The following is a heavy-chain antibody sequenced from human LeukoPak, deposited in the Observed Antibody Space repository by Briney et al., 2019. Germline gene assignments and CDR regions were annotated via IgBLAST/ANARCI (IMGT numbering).Heavy chain of an antibody. J-gene: IGHJ4*02. Sequence: ASVKVSCKTSRYTFTSYGISWVRQAPGQGLEWMGWISAYNGNTNYAQKLQGRVTMTTDTSTSTAYMELRSLRSDDTAVYYCARDPTRSDDGAYYFDYWGQGTLVTVSS. V-gene: IGHV1-18*01. CDR1: RYTFTSYG. CDR3: ARDPTRSDDGAYYFDY. CDR2: ISAYNGNT. D-gene: IGHD1-1*01.